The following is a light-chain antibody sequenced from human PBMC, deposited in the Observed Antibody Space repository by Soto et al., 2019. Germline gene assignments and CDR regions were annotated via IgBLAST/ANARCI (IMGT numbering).Light chain of an antibody. CDR2: GAS. Sequence: EIVITQSPATLSVSPGERATLSCRASQSVSSNLAWYQQKPGXAPRLLIYGASTRATGIPARFSASGSGREFSLTICSLQSEDFAVYYCQQYNNWPAWAFGQGTKVDIK. CDR1: QSVSSN. J-gene: IGKJ1*01. V-gene: IGKV3-15*01. CDR3: QQYNNWPAWA.